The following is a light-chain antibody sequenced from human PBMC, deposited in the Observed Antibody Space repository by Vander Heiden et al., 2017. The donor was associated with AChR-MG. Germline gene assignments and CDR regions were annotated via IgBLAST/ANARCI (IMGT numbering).Light chain of an antibody. CDR2: GAS. CDR1: QSVSSN. CDR3: QQYNNWPLN. V-gene: IGKV3-15*01. J-gene: IGKJ3*01. Sequence: EIVMTQSPATLSVSPGERATLSCRASQSVSSNLAWYQQKPGQAPRLLIYGASTRATGIPARFSGSGSGTEFTLTISSLQSEDFAVYYCQQYNNWPLNLGAGTKVAIK.